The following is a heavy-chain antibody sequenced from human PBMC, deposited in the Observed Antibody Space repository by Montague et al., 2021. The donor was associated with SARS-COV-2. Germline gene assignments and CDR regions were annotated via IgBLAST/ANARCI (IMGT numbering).Heavy chain of an antibody. Sequence: SETLSLTCTVSGDSISSSSYNWGWLRQPPGKGLEWIGSVHYSGRPYYNPSLKSRVTIYVDTSKNQLSLKLSSVTAADTAVYYCTRHVHMTWPEPSPGFDYWGQGTLVTVSS. CDR3: TRHVHMTWPEPSPGFDY. V-gene: IGHV4-39*01. J-gene: IGHJ4*02. CDR2: VHYSGRP. CDR1: GDSISSSSYN. D-gene: IGHD1-1*01.